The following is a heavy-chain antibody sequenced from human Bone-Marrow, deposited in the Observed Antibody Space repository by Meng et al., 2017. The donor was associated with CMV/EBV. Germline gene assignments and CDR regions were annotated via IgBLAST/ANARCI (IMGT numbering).Heavy chain of an antibody. CDR1: GFTFSSYA. V-gene: IGHV3-23*01. D-gene: IGHD3-3*01. Sequence: GGSLRLSCAASGFTFSSYAMSWVRQAPGKGLEWVSAISGSGGSTYYADSVKGRFTISRDNSKNTLYLQMNSLRAEDTAVYYCAKFRLDITIFGVVTAAGFDYWGQRTLVTVSS. CDR2: ISGSGGST. CDR3: AKFRLDITIFGVVTAAGFDY. J-gene: IGHJ4*02.